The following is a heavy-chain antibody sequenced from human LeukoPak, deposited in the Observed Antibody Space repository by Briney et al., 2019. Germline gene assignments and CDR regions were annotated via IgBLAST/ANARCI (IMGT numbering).Heavy chain of an antibody. Sequence: GGSLRLSCVASGFTFSTYAMHWVRQAPGKGLEWVAAISYDGSNKNYADSVKGRFTISRDNSKNTLYLQMNSLRAEDTAVYYCARVLSGSYSYALDYWGQGTLVTVSS. D-gene: IGHD1-26*01. CDR2: ISYDGSNK. CDR1: GFTFSTYA. CDR3: ARVLSGSYSYALDY. V-gene: IGHV3-30*04. J-gene: IGHJ4*02.